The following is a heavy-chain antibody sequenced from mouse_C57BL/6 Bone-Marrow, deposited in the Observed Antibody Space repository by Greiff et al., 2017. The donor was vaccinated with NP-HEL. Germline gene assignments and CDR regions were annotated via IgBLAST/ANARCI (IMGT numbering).Heavy chain of an antibody. CDR2: ISPGGSYT. CDR3: ASPYDYDVAWVAY. D-gene: IGHD2-4*01. CDR1: GFTFSSYC. Sequence: EVMLVESGGDLVKPGGSLKLSCAASGFTFSSYCMSWVRPTPDPRLEWVATISPGGSYTYYPDSVKGRFTISRDNAKNTLYLQMSSLKSEDTAMYYCASPYDYDVAWVAYWGQGTLVTVSA. V-gene: IGHV5-6*01. J-gene: IGHJ3*01.